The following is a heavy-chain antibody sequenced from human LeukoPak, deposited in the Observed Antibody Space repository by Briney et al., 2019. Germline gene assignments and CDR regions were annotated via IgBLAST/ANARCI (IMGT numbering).Heavy chain of an antibody. J-gene: IGHJ4*02. CDR3: AKDEDYGDYVLSY. CDR1: GFTFSDYG. CDR2: ISYDGSNK. V-gene: IGHV3-30*18. Sequence: PGGSLRLSCAASGFTFSDYGMHWARQAPGKGLEWVAVISYDGSNKYSADSVKGRFTISRDNSKNTLYLQMNSLRAEDTAVYYCAKDEDYGDYVLSYWGQGTLVTVSS. D-gene: IGHD4-17*01.